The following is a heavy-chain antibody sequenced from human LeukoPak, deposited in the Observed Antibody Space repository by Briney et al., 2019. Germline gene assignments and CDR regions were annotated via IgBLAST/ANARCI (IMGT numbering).Heavy chain of an antibody. J-gene: IGHJ4*01. CDR1: GFTFSSYW. CDR3: ATPRTNDY. V-gene: IGHV3-7*03. D-gene: IGHD1-14*01. Sequence: GGSLRLSCAASGFTFSSYWMSWVRQAPGKGLEWVAIIKQDGSDKYYVDSVKGRFAISRDNAEKSLYLQMNSLRAEDTAVYYCATPRTNDYWGHGTLVTVSS. CDR2: IKQDGSDK.